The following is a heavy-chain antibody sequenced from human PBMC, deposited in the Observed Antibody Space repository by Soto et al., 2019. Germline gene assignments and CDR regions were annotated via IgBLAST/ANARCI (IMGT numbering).Heavy chain of an antibody. J-gene: IGHJ6*03. CDR3: ARGNNSSSGQVGRDYMDF. CDR1: GGSFSGYY. CDR2: INHSGST. Sequence: SETLSLTCAVYGGSFSGYYWSWIRQPPGKGLEWIGEINHSGSTNYNPSLKSRVTISVDTSKNQFSLKLSSVTAADTAVYYCARGNNSSSGQVGRDYMDFWGKGTTVTVSS. V-gene: IGHV4-34*01. D-gene: IGHD6-6*01.